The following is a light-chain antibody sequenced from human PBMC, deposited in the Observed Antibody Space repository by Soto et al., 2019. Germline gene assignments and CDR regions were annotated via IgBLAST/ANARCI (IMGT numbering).Light chain of an antibody. CDR3: QQYCLSIR. CDR2: GAS. V-gene: IGKV3-20*01. Sequence: VLKLSPNTLFASNKEIVTRSCRAVQSVSSYLAWYQQKPGQAPRLLIYGASTRATGIPDRFSGSGSGTDFTLTFSRLEPEDLAVYYCQQYCLSIRFGEGTRLEIK. J-gene: IGKJ5*01. CDR1: QSVSSY.